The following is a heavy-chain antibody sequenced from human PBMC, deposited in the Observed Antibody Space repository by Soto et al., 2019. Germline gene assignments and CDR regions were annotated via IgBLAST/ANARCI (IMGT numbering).Heavy chain of an antibody. CDR2: ISSSSSYI. V-gene: IGHV3-21*01. CDR1: GFTFSSYS. CDR3: ARDRAAAGMVPAYYFDS. J-gene: IGHJ4*02. D-gene: IGHD6-13*01. Sequence: EVQLVESGGGLVKPGGSLRLSCAASGFTFSSYSMNWVRQAPGKGLEWVSSISSSSSYIYYADSVKGRFTISRDNAKKSLYLQMNSLTAEDTAVYYCARDRAAAGMVPAYYFDSWGQGPLVTVSS.